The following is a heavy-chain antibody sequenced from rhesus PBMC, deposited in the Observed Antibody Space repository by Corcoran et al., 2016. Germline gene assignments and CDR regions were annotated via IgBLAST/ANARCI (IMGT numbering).Heavy chain of an antibody. CDR3: ARGGYFDY. CDR2: IYWDDDK. J-gene: IGHJ4*01. V-gene: IGHV2-174*01. Sequence: QVTLKESGPALVKPTQTLTLTCTFSGFSLTTSGMGVVWIRQPPGKALEWLALIYWDDDKRYSTSLKSRLTISKDNSKNQVVLTMTNMDPVDTATYYCARGGYFDYWGQGVLVTVSS. CDR1: GFSLTTSGMG.